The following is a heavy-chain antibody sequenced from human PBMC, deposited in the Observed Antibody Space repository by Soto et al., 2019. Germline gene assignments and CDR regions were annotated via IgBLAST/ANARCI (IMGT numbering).Heavy chain of an antibody. V-gene: IGHV1-69*01. J-gene: IGHJ6*02. D-gene: IGHD2-8*01. CDR2: IIPIFGTA. CDR3: ASPSNGPFTYYYGMDV. CDR1: GGTFSSYA. Sequence: QVQLVQSGAEVKKPGSSVKVSCTASGGTFSSYAISWVRQAPGQGLEWMGGIIPIFGTANYAQKFQGRVTITADESTSTAYMELSSLRSEDTAVYYCASPSNGPFTYYYGMDVWGQGTTVTVSS.